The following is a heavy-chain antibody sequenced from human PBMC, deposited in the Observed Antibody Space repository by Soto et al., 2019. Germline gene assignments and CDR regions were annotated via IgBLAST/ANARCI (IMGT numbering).Heavy chain of an antibody. D-gene: IGHD2-2*01. CDR2: ISSSSSPI. V-gene: IGHV3-48*01. J-gene: IGHJ2*01. CDR1: GFTFSSYS. Sequence: EVQLVESGGGLVQPGGSLRLSCAASGFTFSSYSMNWVRRAPGKGLEWVSYISSSSSPIYYADSVKGRFTISRDNAKNSLYLEMNSLRVEDTAVYYGEVASTSRTWDFDLWGRGTLVTVSS. CDR3: EVASTSRTWDFDL.